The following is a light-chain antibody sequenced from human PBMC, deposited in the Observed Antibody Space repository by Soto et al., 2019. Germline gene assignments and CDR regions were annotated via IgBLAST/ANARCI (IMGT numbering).Light chain of an antibody. CDR2: YDD. CDR1: SSNIGNNA. CDR3: AAWDDSLHGPV. V-gene: IGLV1-36*01. J-gene: IGLJ3*02. Sequence: QSVLPQPPSVSDAPRQRVTISCSGSSSNIGNNAVNWYQQVPGKAPKLLIYYDDLLPSGVSDRFSGSKSGTSASLAISGLQPADEADYYCAAWDDSLHGPVFGGGTKVTVL.